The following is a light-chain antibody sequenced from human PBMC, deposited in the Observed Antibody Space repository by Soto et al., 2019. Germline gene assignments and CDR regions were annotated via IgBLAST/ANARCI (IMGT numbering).Light chain of an antibody. CDR1: SSDVGGYNY. V-gene: IGLV2-8*01. CDR2: EVN. Sequence: QSVLTQPPSASGSPGQSVAISCTGTSSDVGGYNYVSWYQQHPGKAPKLMIYEVNKRPSGVPDRFSGSKSGNTASLTVSRLQAEDEADYYCSSYAASSKVFGTGTKVTV. CDR3: SSYAASSKV. J-gene: IGLJ1*01.